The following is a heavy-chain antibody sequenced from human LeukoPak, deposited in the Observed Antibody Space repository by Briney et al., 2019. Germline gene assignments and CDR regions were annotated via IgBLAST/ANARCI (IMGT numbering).Heavy chain of an antibody. V-gene: IGHV3-23*01. CDR1: GFTFSSYA. CDR2: ISGSGGST. Sequence: GRSLRLSCAASGFTFSSYAMSWVRQAPGKGLEWVSAISGSGGSTYYADSVKGRFTISRDNSKNTLYLQINSLRAEDTAVYYCAKSFGRITMIRGSNYFDYWGQGTLVTVSS. CDR3: AKSFGRITMIRGSNYFDY. D-gene: IGHD3-10*01. J-gene: IGHJ4*02.